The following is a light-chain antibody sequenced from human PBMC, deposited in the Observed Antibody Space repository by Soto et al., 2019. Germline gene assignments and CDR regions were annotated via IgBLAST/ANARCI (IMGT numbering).Light chain of an antibody. CDR1: QSVSSY. CDR3: QQRSNWPPWT. V-gene: IGKV3-11*01. J-gene: IGKJ1*01. Sequence: EIVLTQSPATLSLSPGERATLSCRASQSVSSYLAWYQQKPGQAPRLLIYDASNRATGSPARFSGSGSWTDFTLTISSLEPEDFAVYYCQQRSNWPPWTFGQGTKVEIK. CDR2: DAS.